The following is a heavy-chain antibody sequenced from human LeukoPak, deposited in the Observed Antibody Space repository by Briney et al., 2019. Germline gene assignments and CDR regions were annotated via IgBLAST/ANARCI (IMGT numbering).Heavy chain of an antibody. Sequence: GGSLRLSRAASGFTFSSYGMHWVRQAPGKGLEWVAVIWYDGSNKYYADSVKGRFTISRDNSKNTLYLQMNSLRAEDTAVYYCARDAQTSSGWYYYYYGMDVWGQGTTVTVSS. V-gene: IGHV3-33*01. D-gene: IGHD6-19*01. J-gene: IGHJ6*02. CDR1: GFTFSSYG. CDR3: ARDAQTSSGWYYYYYGMDV. CDR2: IWYDGSNK.